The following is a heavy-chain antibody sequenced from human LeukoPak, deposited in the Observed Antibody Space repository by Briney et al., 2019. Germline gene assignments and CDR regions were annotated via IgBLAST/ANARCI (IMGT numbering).Heavy chain of an antibody. V-gene: IGHV4-31*03. J-gene: IGHJ6*02. D-gene: IGHD3-3*01. CDR3: ARARFLEWLLGDYYYYYGMDV. CDR2: IYYSGST. CDR1: GGSISSGGYY. Sequence: SETLSLTCTVSGGSISSGGYYWSWIRQHPGKGLEWIGYIYYSGSTYYNPSLKSRVTISVDTSKNQFSLKLSSVTAADTAVYYCARARFLEWLLGDYYYYYGMDVWGQGTTVTVSS.